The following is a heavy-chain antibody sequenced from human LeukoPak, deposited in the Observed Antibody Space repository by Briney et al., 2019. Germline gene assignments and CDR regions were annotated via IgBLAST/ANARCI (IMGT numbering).Heavy chain of an antibody. CDR2: ISRDGGST. V-gene: IGHV3-43*01. CDR3: AALPADRYYYYYLDV. CDR1: GFTFDDYT. D-gene: IGHD2-2*01. J-gene: IGHJ6*03. Sequence: GGSLRHSCAASGFTFDDYTMHWVRQAPGKGLEWVSLISRDGGSTYYADSVKGRFTISRDNSKNSLYLQMNSLRTEDTALYYCAALPADRYYYYYLDVWGKGTTVTVSS.